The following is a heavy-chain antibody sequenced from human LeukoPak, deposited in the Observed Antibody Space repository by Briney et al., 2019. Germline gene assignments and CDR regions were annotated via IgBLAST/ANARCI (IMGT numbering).Heavy chain of an antibody. D-gene: IGHD2-2*02. CDR3: AKAPVVVPAAIDY. CDR2: ISGSGGST. J-gene: IGHJ4*02. CDR1: GFTFSSYA. Sequence: GGSLRLSCAASGFTFSSYAMSWVRQAPGKGLEGVAAISGSGGSTYYADSVKGRFTISRDNSKNTLYLQMNSLRAEDTAVYYCAKAPVVVPAAIDYRGQGTLVTVSS. V-gene: IGHV3-23*01.